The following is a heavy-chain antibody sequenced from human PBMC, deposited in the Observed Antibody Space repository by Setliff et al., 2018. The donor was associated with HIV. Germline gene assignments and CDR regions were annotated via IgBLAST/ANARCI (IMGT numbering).Heavy chain of an antibody. CDR3: ARDRHSSGLGSYGP. Sequence: SETLSLTCTISGVSFSSYYWSWIRQPAGRGLEWIGRIYNSGTTNYNPSLKSRVTMSIDTSKNQFSLKLTSVTAADTAVYYCARDRHSSGLGSYGPWGPGTLVTVSS. J-gene: IGHJ5*02. CDR1: GVSFSSYY. V-gene: IGHV4-4*07. CDR2: IYNSGTT. D-gene: IGHD3-10*01.